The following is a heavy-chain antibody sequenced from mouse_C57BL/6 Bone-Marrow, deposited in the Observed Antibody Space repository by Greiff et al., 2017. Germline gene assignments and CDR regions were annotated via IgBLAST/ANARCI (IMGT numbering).Heavy chain of an antibody. Sequence: QVQLQQPGAELVKPGASVKLSCKASGYTFTSYWMQWVKQRPGQGLEWIGEIDPSDSYTNYNQKFKGKATLTVDTSSSTAYMQLSSLTSEDSAVYYCAREEIYYDYGSHFDYWGQGPTLTVPS. V-gene: IGHV1-50*01. CDR3: AREEIYYDYGSHFDY. J-gene: IGHJ2*01. CDR2: IDPSDSYT. D-gene: IGHD2-4*01. CDR1: GYTFTSYW.